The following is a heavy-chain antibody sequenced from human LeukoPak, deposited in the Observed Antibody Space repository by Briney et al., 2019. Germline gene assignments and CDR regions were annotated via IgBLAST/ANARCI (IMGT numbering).Heavy chain of an antibody. CDR3: ATPGAGTTRSFDY. D-gene: IGHD1-7*01. J-gene: IGHJ4*02. Sequence: GASVKVSCKASGYTFTSYGISWVRQAPGQGLGWMGGIIPIFGTANYAQKFQGRVTITTDESTSTAYMELSSLRSEDTAVYYCATPGAGTTRSFDYWGQGTLVTVSS. V-gene: IGHV1-69*05. CDR1: GYTFTSYG. CDR2: IIPIFGTA.